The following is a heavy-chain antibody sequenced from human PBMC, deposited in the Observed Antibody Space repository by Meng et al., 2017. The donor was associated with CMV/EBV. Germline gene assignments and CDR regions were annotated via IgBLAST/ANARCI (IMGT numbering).Heavy chain of an antibody. CDR1: GYTFTKYY. CDR3: ARIYCSSTSCYRDYYYGMDV. V-gene: IGHV1-46*01. CDR2: MNPSGGGT. J-gene: IGHJ6*02. Sequence: ASVKVSCKASGYTFTKYYMHWVRQAPGQGLEWMGIMNPSGGGTTCAQKFRGRVTITADKSTSTAYMELSSLRSEDTAVYYCARIYCSSTSCYRDYYYGMDVWGQGTTVTVSS. D-gene: IGHD2-2*01.